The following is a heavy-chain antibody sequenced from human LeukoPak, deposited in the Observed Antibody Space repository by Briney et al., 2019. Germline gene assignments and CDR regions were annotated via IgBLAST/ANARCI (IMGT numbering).Heavy chain of an antibody. V-gene: IGHV4-34*01. Sequence: PSETLSLTCAVYGGSFSGYYWSWIRQPPGKGLEWIGEINHSGSTNYNPSLKSRVTISVDTSKNQFSLKLSSVTAADTAVYYCARGVRGVSSSHDYWGQGTLVTVSS. CDR1: GGSFSGYY. CDR2: INHSGST. CDR3: ARGVRGVSSSHDY. J-gene: IGHJ4*02. D-gene: IGHD6-13*01.